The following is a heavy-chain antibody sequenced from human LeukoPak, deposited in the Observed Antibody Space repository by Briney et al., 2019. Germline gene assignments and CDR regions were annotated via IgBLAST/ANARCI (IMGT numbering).Heavy chain of an antibody. CDR2: IYHSGST. CDR1: GYSISSGYY. J-gene: IGHJ4*02. V-gene: IGHV4-38-2*02. D-gene: IGHD2/OR15-2a*01. CDR3: ASELKVGNTGFYFDY. Sequence: SETLSLTCTVSGYSISSGYYWGWIRQPPGKGLEWIGSIYHSGSTYYNPSLKSRVTISVDTSKNQFSLKLNSVTAADTAVYYCASELKVGNTGFYFDYWGQGALVTVSS.